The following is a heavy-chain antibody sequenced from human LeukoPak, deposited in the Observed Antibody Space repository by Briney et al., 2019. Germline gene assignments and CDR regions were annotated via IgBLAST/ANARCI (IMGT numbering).Heavy chain of an antibody. V-gene: IGHV1-2*02. CDR1: GYTFTSYY. J-gene: IGHJ6*03. D-gene: IGHD6-19*01. Sequence: ASVKVSCKASGYTFTSYYMHWVRQAPGQGLEWMGWINPNSGGTNYAQKFQGRVTMTRDTSISTTCMELSRLRSDDTAVYYCARGEVAVAGTGYYYMDVWGKGTTVTISS. CDR2: INPNSGGT. CDR3: ARGEVAVAGTGYYYMDV.